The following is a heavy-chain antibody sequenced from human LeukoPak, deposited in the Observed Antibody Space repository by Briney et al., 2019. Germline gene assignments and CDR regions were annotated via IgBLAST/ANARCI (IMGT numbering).Heavy chain of an antibody. CDR1: GYSFTSYW. J-gene: IGHJ4*02. V-gene: IGHV5-10-1*01. Sequence: GESLKISCKGSGYSFTSYWISWVRQMPGKGLEWMGRIDPSDSYTNYSPSFQGHVTISADKSISTAYLQWSSLKASDTAMYYCAASRAAVAGTVDCWGQGTLVTVSS. CDR3: AASRAAVAGTVDC. CDR2: IDPSDSYT. D-gene: IGHD6-19*01.